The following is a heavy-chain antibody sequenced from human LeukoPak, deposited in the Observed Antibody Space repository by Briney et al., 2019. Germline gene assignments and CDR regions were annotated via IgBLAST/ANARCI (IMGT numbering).Heavy chain of an antibody. CDR1: GGTFSNDS. J-gene: IGHJ4*02. CDR2: INPKTGGT. V-gene: IGHV1-2*02. Sequence: PAASVKVSCKVSGGTFSNDSITWVRQAPGQGLEWMGWINPKTGGTNYAQRFQGRVTMTRDTSINTAYMELSSLRSDDTAVYYCARGADSSSSAWSQGTLVTVSS. CDR3: ARGADSSSSA. D-gene: IGHD6-6*01.